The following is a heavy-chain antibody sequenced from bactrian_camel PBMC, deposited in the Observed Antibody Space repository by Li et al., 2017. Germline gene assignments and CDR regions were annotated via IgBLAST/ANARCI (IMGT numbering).Heavy chain of an antibody. CDR3: AADPTRSYCTGGYWRQPVMGPNKY. V-gene: IGHV3S40*01. D-gene: IGHD2*01. Sequence: VQLVESGGGSVQAGESLRLSCVASGFAGSNLYMAWFRQAPGKEREGVAAIDNAGSATYTYAVQGRFTIFKDSAKNTLYLQMNSLKPEDTAMYYCAADPTRSYCTGGYWRQPVMGPNKYWGQGTQVTVS. CDR2: IDNAGSAT. J-gene: IGHJ4*01. CDR1: GFAGSNLY.